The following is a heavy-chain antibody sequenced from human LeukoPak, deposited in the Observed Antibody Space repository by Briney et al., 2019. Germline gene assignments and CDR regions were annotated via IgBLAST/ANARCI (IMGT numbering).Heavy chain of an antibody. CDR2: IYYSGST. D-gene: IGHD2-21*02. CDR3: ARVSLYCGGDCYSGIDYYYGMDV. V-gene: IGHV4-59*01. CDR1: GGSISSYY. J-gene: IGHJ6*02. Sequence: SETLSLTCTVSGGSISSYYWSWIRQPPGRGLEWIGYIYYSGSTNYNPSLKSRVTISVDTSKNRFSLKLSSVTAADTAVYYCARVSLYCGGDCYSGIDYYYGMDVWGQGTTVTVSS.